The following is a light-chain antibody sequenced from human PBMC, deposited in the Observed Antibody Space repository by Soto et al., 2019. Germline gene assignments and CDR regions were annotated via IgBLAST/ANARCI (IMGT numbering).Light chain of an antibody. CDR1: SGAIGGYNY. CDR2: EVT. Sequence: QSALTQPASVSGSPGKSITLSCTGTSGAIGGYNYVSWYQQHPGKAPKLLISEVTNRPSGVSNRFGGSKSGTTASLTLSGLQAEDEADYYCSSYTTNITPVVFGGGTKLTVL. CDR3: SSYTTNITPVV. J-gene: IGLJ2*01. V-gene: IGLV2-14*01.